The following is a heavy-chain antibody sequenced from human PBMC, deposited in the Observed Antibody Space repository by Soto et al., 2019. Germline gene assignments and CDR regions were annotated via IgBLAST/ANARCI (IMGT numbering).Heavy chain of an antibody. V-gene: IGHV1-69*06. CDR2: VSPIFETT. CDR1: GGAFTNYA. J-gene: IGHJ4*02. Sequence: QVQLVQSGAEVKKPGSSVKVSCEASGGAFTNYAISWVRQAPGQGLEWMGGVSPIFETTKYAQKFQGRVTITADKSTGIAYMELSSLRSDDTAVYYCASYDSSGYRPPDYWGQGTLVTVSS. CDR3: ASYDSSGYRPPDY. D-gene: IGHD3-22*01.